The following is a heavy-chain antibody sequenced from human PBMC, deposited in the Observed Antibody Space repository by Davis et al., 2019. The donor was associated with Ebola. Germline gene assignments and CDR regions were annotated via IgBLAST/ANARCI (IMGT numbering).Heavy chain of an antibody. Sequence: GESLKISCAASGFTFSSYGMHWVRQAPGKGLEWVSSISSSSSYIYYADSVKGRFTISRDNAKNSLYLQMNSLRAEDTAVYYCARAQLTYYDFWSGYYTGAFDIWGQGTMVTVSS. D-gene: IGHD3-3*01. J-gene: IGHJ3*02. CDR3: ARAQLTYYDFWSGYYTGAFDI. CDR1: GFTFSSYG. V-gene: IGHV3-21*01. CDR2: ISSSSSYI.